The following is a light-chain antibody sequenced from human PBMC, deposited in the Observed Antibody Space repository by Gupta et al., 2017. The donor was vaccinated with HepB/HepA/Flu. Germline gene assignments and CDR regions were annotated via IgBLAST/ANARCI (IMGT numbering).Light chain of an antibody. Sequence: EIVMTQSPATLSVSPGERVTLSCRASQSVTSKLAWYQQKPGQAPSLLIYDASSRAAGIPARFSGSGSGTEFTLTFSSLQSEDFAIYYCQQYKNWPWTFGQGTKVEIK. CDR2: DAS. V-gene: IGKV3-15*01. CDR3: QQYKNWPWT. J-gene: IGKJ1*01. CDR1: QSVTSK.